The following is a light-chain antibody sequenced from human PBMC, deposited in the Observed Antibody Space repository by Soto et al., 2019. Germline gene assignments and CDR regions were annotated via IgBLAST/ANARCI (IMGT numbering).Light chain of an antibody. CDR1: QSVSSSF. CDR3: QQYGSSPLT. Sequence: EIVFTQSPCTLSLSPGERATLSCRASQSVSSSFLAWYQQKPGQAPRLLIYGAASRASGIPDRFSGSGSGTDFSLTISRLEPEDFAVYFCQQYGSSPLTFGGGTKVDIK. J-gene: IGKJ4*01. V-gene: IGKV3-20*01. CDR2: GAA.